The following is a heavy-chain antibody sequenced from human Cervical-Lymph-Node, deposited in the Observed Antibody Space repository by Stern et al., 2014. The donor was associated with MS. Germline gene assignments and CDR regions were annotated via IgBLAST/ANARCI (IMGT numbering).Heavy chain of an antibody. Sequence: QMQLEQSGAGVTKPGASVKVSCKASGGTFSKFPSSWVRQAPGKGLEWVAGVFAYVGSPTYAQEFRGRVTITADVSTSTVFMELSSLRSDDTAVYYCALSSETSDRWYSLGYDLWGQGTLVTVSS. CDR3: ALSSETSDRWYSLGYDL. J-gene: IGHJ5*02. V-gene: IGHV1-69*01. D-gene: IGHD6-13*01. CDR2: VFAYVGSP. CDR1: GGTFSKFP.